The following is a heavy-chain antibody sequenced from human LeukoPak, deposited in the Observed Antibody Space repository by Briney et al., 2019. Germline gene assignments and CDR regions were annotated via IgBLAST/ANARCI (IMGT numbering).Heavy chain of an antibody. CDR3: ARAEVGSGRLRTFDY. CDR2: IYPDDSYT. CDR1: GYTFTNYW. J-gene: IGHJ4*02. Sequence: PGESLKISCKGSGYTFTNYWISWVRQMPGKGLEWMGFIYPDDSYTRYRPSFQGQVTISTDKSISTAYLQWSSLKASDTAMYYCARAEVGSGRLRTFDYGGQGPLVTVFS. V-gene: IGHV5-51*03. D-gene: IGHD3-10*01.